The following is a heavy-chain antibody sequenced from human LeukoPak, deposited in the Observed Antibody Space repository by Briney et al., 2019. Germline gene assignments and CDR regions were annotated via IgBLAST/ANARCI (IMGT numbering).Heavy chain of an antibody. CDR3: ARFVQQLVPNDAFDI. J-gene: IGHJ3*02. CDR2: IYHSGST. D-gene: IGHD6-13*01. CDR1: GGSISSSNW. Sequence: SETLSLTCAVSGGSISSSNWWSWVRQPPGKGLEWIGEIYHSGSTNYNPSLKSRVTISVDKSKNQFSLKLSSVTAADTAVYYCARFVQQLVPNDAFDIWGQGTMVTVSS. V-gene: IGHV4-4*02.